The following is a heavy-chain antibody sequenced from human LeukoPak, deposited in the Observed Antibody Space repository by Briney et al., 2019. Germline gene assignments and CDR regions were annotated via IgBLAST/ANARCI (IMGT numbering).Heavy chain of an antibody. V-gene: IGHV3-7*01. D-gene: IGHD3-10*01. J-gene: IGHJ4*02. CDR3: ARIGGSGTYWDY. Sequence: GGSLRLSCAASGFTFSDYWMSWVRQAPGKGLEWVANIKYHGSDEHYVDSVRGRFTISRDNAKNSLFLPMNSLRAEDTAVYYCARIGGSGTYWDYWGQGTLVTVSS. CDR1: GFTFSDYW. CDR2: IKYHGSDE.